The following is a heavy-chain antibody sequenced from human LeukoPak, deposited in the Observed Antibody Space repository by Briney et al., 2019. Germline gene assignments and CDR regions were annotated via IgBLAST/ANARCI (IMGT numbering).Heavy chain of an antibody. V-gene: IGHV4-34*01. CDR1: GGSISGYY. Sequence: SETLSLTCTVSGGSISGYYWSWIRQPPGKGLEWIGEINHSGSTNYNPSLKSRVTISVDTSKNQFSLKLSSVTAADTAVYYCARGHVWFDPWGQGTLVTVSS. J-gene: IGHJ5*02. CDR2: INHSGST. CDR3: ARGHVWFDP.